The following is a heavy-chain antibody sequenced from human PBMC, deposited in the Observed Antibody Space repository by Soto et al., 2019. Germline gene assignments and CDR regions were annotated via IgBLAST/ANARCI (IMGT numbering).Heavy chain of an antibody. CDR2: VSSTGST. CDR1: GASITQYY. CDR3: ARVIEGWLQT. Sequence: NPSETLSLTCTVSGASITQYYWNWIRQSPGKGLEWIVSVSSTGSTDYNPPLTSRVTVSVDTSKNQFSLKLSSVTAADTAVYYCARVIEGWLQTWGQGTLVTVSS. J-gene: IGHJ5*02. V-gene: IGHV4-59*01. D-gene: IGHD5-12*01.